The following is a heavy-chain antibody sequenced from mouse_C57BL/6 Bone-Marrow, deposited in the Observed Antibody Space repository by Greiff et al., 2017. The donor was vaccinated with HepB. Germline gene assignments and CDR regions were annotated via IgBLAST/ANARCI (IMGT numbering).Heavy chain of an antibody. Sequence: EVQLQESGPGLVKPSQSLSLTCSVTGYSITSGYYWNWIRQFPGNKLEWMGYISYDGSNNYNPSLKNRISITRDTSKNQFFLKLNSVTTEDTATYYCARGSYLYFDVWGTGTTVTVSS. CDR3: ARGSYLYFDV. CDR2: ISYDGSN. V-gene: IGHV3-6*01. J-gene: IGHJ1*03. CDR1: GYSITSGYY.